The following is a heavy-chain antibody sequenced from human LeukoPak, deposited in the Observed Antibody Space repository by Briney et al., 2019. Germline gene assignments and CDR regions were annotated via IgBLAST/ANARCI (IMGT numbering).Heavy chain of an antibody. V-gene: IGHV3-30*18. CDR3: AKPMGSCSGGNCYSFDY. CDR2: MSYDGSNE. D-gene: IGHD2-15*01. Sequence: PGGSLRLSCAASGFTFSNYGMHWVRQAPGKGLEWVAVMSYDGSNEDYADSVKGRFTIFRGSSKDTLYLQMNSVRAEDTAVYYCAKPMGSCSGGNCYSFDYWGQGTLVTVSS. CDR1: GFTFSNYG. J-gene: IGHJ4*02.